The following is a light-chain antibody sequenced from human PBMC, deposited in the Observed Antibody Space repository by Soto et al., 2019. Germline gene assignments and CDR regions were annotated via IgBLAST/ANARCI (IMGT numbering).Light chain of an antibody. CDR3: SSYAGSYVV. CDR1: SSDVGGYNY. J-gene: IGLJ2*01. Sequence: QSALTQPPSASGSPGQSVTISCTGTSSDVGGYNYVSWYQQHPGKAPKLMIYEVSERPSGVPDRFFGSKSGNTASLTVSGLQAEDEADYYCSSYAGSYVVFGGGTKLTVL. V-gene: IGLV2-8*01. CDR2: EVS.